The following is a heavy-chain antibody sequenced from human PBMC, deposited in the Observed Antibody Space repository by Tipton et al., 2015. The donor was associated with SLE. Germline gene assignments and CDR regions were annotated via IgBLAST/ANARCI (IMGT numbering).Heavy chain of an antibody. D-gene: IGHD4-17*01. CDR2: ISAYSGVT. Sequence: QLVQSGAEVKKPGASVKVSCKASGYTFASYGITWVRQAPGQGLEWMGWISAYSGVTEYPEKFQGRISMSIDKSTTTAYMELRSLRPDDTAVYYCAREGEGYGDYGDAFDIWGQGTMVTVSS. J-gene: IGHJ3*02. CDR3: AREGEGYGDYGDAFDI. CDR1: GYTFASYG. V-gene: IGHV1-18*04.